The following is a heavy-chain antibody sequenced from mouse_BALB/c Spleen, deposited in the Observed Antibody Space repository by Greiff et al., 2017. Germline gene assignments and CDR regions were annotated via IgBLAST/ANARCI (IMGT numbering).Heavy chain of an antibody. D-gene: IGHD2-1*01. CDR2: INPSTGYT. CDR3: ARYGNPYYYAMDY. V-gene: IGHV1-7*01. J-gene: IGHJ4*01. CDR1: GYTFTSYW. Sequence: VQLQQSGAELAKPGASVKMSCKASGYTFTSYWMHWVKQRPGQGLEWIGYINPSTGYTEYNQKFKDKATLTADKSSSTAYMQLSSLTSEDSAVYYCARYGNPYYYAMDYWGQGTSGTVSS.